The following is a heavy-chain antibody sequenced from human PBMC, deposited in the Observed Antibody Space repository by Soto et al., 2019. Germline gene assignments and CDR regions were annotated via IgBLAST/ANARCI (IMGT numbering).Heavy chain of an antibody. D-gene: IGHD6-13*01. J-gene: IGHJ3*01. CDR1: GFTFSSYS. V-gene: IGHV3-48*02. Sequence: PGGSLRLSCAASGFTFSSYSMNWVRQAPGKGLEWVSYISSSSSTIYYADSVKGRFTISRDNAKNSLYLQMNSLRDEDTAVYYCAREYVRGAAGNPDAFDFWGQGTMVTVSS. CDR2: ISSSSSTI. CDR3: AREYVRGAAGNPDAFDF.